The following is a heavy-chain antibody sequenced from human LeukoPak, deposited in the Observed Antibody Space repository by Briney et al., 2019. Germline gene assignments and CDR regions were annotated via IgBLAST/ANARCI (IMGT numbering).Heavy chain of an antibody. V-gene: IGHV4-39*07. CDR2: IYYSGST. J-gene: IGHJ4*02. D-gene: IGHD2-15*01. CDR3: ARGPHCSGDSCYSPAFDY. Sequence: SETLSLTCTVSGGSISSSSYYWGWIRQPPGKGLEWIGSIYYSGSTYYNPSLKSRVTMSVDTSKNQLSLTLSSVIAADTAVYYCARGPHCSGDSCYSPAFDYWGQGTLVTVSS. CDR1: GGSISSSSYY.